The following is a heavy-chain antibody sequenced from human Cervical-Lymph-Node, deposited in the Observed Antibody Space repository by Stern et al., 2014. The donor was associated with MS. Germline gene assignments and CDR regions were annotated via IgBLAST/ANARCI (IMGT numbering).Heavy chain of an antibody. J-gene: IGHJ4*02. CDR1: GFSLITSGVR. V-gene: IGHV2-70*04. CDR2: IDWNDKT. D-gene: IGHD3-3*01. CDR3: ARMMGSGYRHYFDY. Sequence: QVTLKESGPALVKPTQTLTLTCSFSGFSLITSGVRVSWIRQPPGKALEWLARIDWNDKTFYNTSLMTRLTISKDTSKNQVVLTMTNMDPMDTATYYCARMMGSGYRHYFDYWGQGTPVTVSS.